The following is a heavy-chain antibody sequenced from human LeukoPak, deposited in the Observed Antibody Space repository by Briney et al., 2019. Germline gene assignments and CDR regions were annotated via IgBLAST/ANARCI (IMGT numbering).Heavy chain of an antibody. V-gene: IGHV4-59*08. CDR1: GGSISSYY. D-gene: IGHD1-26*01. Sequence: SETLSLTCTVSGGSISSYYWSWIRQPPGKGLEWIGYIYYSGSTNYNPSLKSRVTISVDTSKNQFSLKLRSLTAADTAVYYCARHSTNPLLLNGYYAMDVWGQGTTVTVSS. J-gene: IGHJ6*02. CDR3: ARHSTNPLLLNGYYAMDV. CDR2: IYYSGST.